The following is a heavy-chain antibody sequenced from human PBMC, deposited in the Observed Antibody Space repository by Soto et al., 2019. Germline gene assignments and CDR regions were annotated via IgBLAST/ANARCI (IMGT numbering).Heavy chain of an antibody. CDR1: GGTFSSYA. Sequence: VPLVQSGAEVKKPGSSVKVSCKASGGTFSSYAISWVRQAPGQGLEWMGGIIPIFGTANYAQKFQGRVTITADESTSTAYMELSSLRSEDTAVYYCARGEAYCSGGSCYLVVWGQGTTVTVSS. V-gene: IGHV1-69*01. CDR2: IIPIFGTA. D-gene: IGHD2-15*01. CDR3: ARGEAYCSGGSCYLVV. J-gene: IGHJ6*02.